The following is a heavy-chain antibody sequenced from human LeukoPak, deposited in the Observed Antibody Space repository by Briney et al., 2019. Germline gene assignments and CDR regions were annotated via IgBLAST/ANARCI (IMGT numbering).Heavy chain of an antibody. D-gene: IGHD5-12*01. V-gene: IGHV3-23*01. CDR2: ISGSGGST. CDR3: ARGYSGYDSRAISCWFDP. CDR1: GFTFSSYA. J-gene: IGHJ5*02. Sequence: GGSLRLSCAASGFTFSSYAMSWVRQAPGKGLEWVSAISGSGGSTYYADSVKGRFTISRDNAKNTLYLQMNSLRAEDTAVYYCARGYSGYDSRAISCWFDPWGQGTLVTVSS.